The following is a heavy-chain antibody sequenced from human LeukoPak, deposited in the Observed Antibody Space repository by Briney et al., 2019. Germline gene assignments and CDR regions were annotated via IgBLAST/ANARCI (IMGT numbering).Heavy chain of an antibody. CDR2: INPNSGGT. D-gene: IGHD3-9*01. V-gene: IGHV1-2*02. CDR1: GYTFTGYY. Sequence: ASVKVSCKASGYTFTGYYMHWVRQAPGQGLEWIGWINPNSGGTNYAQKFQGRVTMTRDTSISTAYMELSRLRSDDTAVYYCARVLPYYDILTGYYGYFDYWGQGTLVTVSS. J-gene: IGHJ4*02. CDR3: ARVLPYYDILTGYYGYFDY.